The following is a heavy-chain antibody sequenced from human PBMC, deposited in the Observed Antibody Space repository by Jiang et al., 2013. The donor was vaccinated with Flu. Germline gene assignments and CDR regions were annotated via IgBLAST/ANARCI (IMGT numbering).Heavy chain of an antibody. CDR2: ISSSGSTI. CDR3: ARDPSGGDSGYDDAFDI. V-gene: IGHV3-48*03. CDR1: GFTFSSYE. Sequence: VQLLESGGGLVQPGGSLRLSCAASGFTFSSYEMNWVRQAPGKGLEWVSYISSSGSTIYYADSVKGRFTISRDNAKNSLYLQMNSLRAEDTAVYYCARDPSGGDSGYDDAFDIWGQGTMVTVSS. D-gene: IGHD5-12*01. J-gene: IGHJ3*02.